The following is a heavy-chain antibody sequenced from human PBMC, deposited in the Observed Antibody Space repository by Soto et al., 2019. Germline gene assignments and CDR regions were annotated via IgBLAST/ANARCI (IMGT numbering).Heavy chain of an antibody. Sequence: QVHLVQSGAEVKKPGSSVKVSCKASGGTFSNHAIKWVRQAPGQGLEWMGRIIPIFSATNYAQQFQGRVSVTADESTITAYMELSSLKHDDTAVYYGAREVAADGTLREDVFDIWGQGTLVTVSS. J-gene: IGHJ3*02. CDR1: GGTFSNHA. CDR2: IIPIFSAT. D-gene: IGHD6-13*01. CDR3: AREVAADGTLREDVFDI. V-gene: IGHV1-69*12.